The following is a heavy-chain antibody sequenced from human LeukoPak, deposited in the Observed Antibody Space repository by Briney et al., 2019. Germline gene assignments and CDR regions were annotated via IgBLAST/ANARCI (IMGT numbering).Heavy chain of an antibody. Sequence: PSETLSLTCTISGGSISRYYWSWIRQPPGKGLEYIGYVYYSGSTNYNPSLRSRLTISVDTSKNQFSLQLSSVTAADTAVYYCARDPMALYYFDYWGQGALVTVSS. CDR2: VYYSGST. CDR3: ARDPMALYYFDY. D-gene: IGHD5-24*01. CDR1: GGSISRYY. V-gene: IGHV4-59*01. J-gene: IGHJ4*02.